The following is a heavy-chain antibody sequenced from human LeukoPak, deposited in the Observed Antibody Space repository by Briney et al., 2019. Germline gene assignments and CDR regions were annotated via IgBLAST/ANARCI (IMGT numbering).Heavy chain of an antibody. CDR3: ARPKSYYYDSSGYYVV. CDR1: GFTFSDYY. CDR2: ISSSGSTI. D-gene: IGHD3-22*01. J-gene: IGHJ4*02. Sequence: GGSLRLSCAASGFTFSDYYMSWIRQAPGKGLEWVSYISSSGSTIYYADSVKGRFTISRDNAKNSLHLQMNSLRAEDTAVYYCARPKSYYYDSSGYYVVWGQGTLVTVSS. V-gene: IGHV3-11*01.